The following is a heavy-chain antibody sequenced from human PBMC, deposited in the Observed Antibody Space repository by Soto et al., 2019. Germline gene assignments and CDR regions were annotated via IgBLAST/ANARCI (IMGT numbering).Heavy chain of an antibody. V-gene: IGHV1-3*01. CDR3: ARDSVYSSGWYLY. D-gene: IGHD6-19*01. CDR2: INAGNGNT. Sequence: MHWVRQAPGQRLEWMGWINAGNGNTKYSQKFQGRVTITRDTSASTAYMELSSLRSEDTAVYYCARDSVYSSGWYLYWGQGTLVTVSS. J-gene: IGHJ4*02.